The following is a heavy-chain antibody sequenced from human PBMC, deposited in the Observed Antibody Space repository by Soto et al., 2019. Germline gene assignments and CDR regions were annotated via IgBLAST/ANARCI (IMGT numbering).Heavy chain of an antibody. D-gene: IGHD6-6*01. Sequence: QVQLVQSGAEVKKPGSSVKVSCKASGGTFSSYAINWVRQLPGQGLEWMGGIMPIIGTANYAQMFQGRVTITADESTSTADRELNSARSEDTAVEYCARGGYSSSYRQDDWGQGTLVTASA. V-gene: IGHV1-69*01. CDR1: GGTFSSYA. J-gene: IGHJ4*02. CDR2: IMPIIGTA. CDR3: ARGGYSSSYRQDD.